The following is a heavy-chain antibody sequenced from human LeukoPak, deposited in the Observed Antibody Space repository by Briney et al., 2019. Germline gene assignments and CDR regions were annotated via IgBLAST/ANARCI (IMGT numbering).Heavy chain of an antibody. CDR2: IIPIFGTA. J-gene: IGHJ2*01. CDR1: GGAFSSYA. V-gene: IGHV1-69*13. CDR3: ARVQGGDWYFDL. D-gene: IGHD1-26*01. Sequence: AASVKVSCKASGGAFSSYAISWVRQAPGQGLEWMGGIIPIFGTANYAQKFQGRVTITADESTSTAYMELSSLRSEDTAVYYCARVQGGDWYFDLWGRGTLVTVSS.